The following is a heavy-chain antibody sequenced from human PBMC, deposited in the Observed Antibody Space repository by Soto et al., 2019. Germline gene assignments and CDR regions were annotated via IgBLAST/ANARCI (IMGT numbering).Heavy chain of an antibody. CDR3: ARMSLFYFFDA. V-gene: IGHV4-59*01. J-gene: IGHJ4*01. D-gene: IGHD3-10*01. Sequence: ASETLSLTFPVSSDSMTSYYWSWLRQPPGKGLECIGYIYHSGITNYNPSLKSRVTISLDTSKTQFSLRLSSVTAADTAVYYCARMSLFYFFDAWSQGTLVPVSS. CDR1: SDSMTSYY. CDR2: IYHSGIT.